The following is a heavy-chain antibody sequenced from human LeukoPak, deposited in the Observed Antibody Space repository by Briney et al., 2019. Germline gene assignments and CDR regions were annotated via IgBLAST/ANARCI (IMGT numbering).Heavy chain of an antibody. J-gene: IGHJ5*02. CDR3: MVRDVRNWFDP. CDR1: GYIFTAYY. CDR2: INPNSGGT. D-gene: IGHD3-10*01. Sequence: ASVKVSCKASGYIFTAYYVHWVRQAPGQGLEWMGWINPNSGGTNYALKFQGRVTMTRDTSFSTAYMELSRLRSDDTAVYYCMVRDVRNWFDPWGQGTLVTVFS. V-gene: IGHV1-2*02.